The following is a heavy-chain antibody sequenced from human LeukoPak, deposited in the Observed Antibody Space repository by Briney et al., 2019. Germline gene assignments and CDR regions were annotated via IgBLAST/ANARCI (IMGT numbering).Heavy chain of an antibody. V-gene: IGHV3-30*18. Sequence: GRSLRLSCAASGFTFSRYGMHWVRQAPGKGLVWVAVISYDGSNKYYADSVKGRFTISRDNSKNTLYLQMNSLRAEDTAVYYCAKGYYYDSSGSQYYFDYWGQGTLVTVSS. CDR1: GFTFSRYG. D-gene: IGHD3-22*01. J-gene: IGHJ4*02. CDR3: AKGYYYDSSGSQYYFDY. CDR2: ISYDGSNK.